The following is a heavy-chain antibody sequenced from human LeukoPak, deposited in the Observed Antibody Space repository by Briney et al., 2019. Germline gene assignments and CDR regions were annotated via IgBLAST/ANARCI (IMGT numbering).Heavy chain of an antibody. CDR1: GFTFSSYA. CDR3: ARGSVASDY. D-gene: IGHD6-19*01. Sequence: PGGSLRLSCAASGFTFSSYAMSWVRQAPGKGLEWVSVIYSGGSTYYADSVKGRFTISRDNSKNTLYLQMNSLRAEDTAVYYCARGSVASDYWGQGTLVTVSS. V-gene: IGHV3-66*01. J-gene: IGHJ4*02. CDR2: IYSGGST.